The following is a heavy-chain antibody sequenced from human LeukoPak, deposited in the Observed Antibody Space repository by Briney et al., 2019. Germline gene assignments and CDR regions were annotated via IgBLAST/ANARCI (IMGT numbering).Heavy chain of an antibody. D-gene: IGHD2-15*01. V-gene: IGHV1-69*06. CDR1: GGTFSSYA. J-gene: IGHJ6*03. CDR2: IIPIFGTA. Sequence: SVKVSCKASGGTFSSYAISWVRQAPGHGLEWMGGIIPIFGTANYAQKFQGRVTITADKSTSTAYMELSSLRSEDTAVYYCACGYCSGGSCRLVIHGYYMDVWGKGTTVTVSS. CDR3: ACGYCSGGSCRLVIHGYYMDV.